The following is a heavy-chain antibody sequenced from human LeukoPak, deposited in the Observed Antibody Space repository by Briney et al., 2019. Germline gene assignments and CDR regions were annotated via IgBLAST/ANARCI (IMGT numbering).Heavy chain of an antibody. D-gene: IGHD5-18*01. CDR2: IYSGGRT. CDR3: AMADTAMVVGVY. J-gene: IGHJ4*02. Sequence: PGGSLRLSSAVSGFTVSSNYMNWVRQAPGKGLEWVSVIYSGGRTYYADSVKGRFTISRDNSKNTLYLQMNSLRAEDTAVYYCAMADTAMVVGVYWGQGTLVTVSS. V-gene: IGHV3-66*01. CDR1: GFTVSSNY.